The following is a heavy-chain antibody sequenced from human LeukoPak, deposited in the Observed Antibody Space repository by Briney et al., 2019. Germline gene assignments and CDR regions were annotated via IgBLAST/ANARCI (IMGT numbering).Heavy chain of an antibody. Sequence: SETLSLTCAVSGYSISSGYYWGWIRQPPGKGLEWIGSIYHSGSIYYNPSLKSRVTISVDTSKNQFSLKLSSVTAADTAVYYCARVAVAGTAPYFDYWGQGTLVTVSS. CDR3: ARVAVAGTAPYFDY. CDR2: IYHSGSI. D-gene: IGHD6-19*01. CDR1: GYSISSGYY. J-gene: IGHJ4*02. V-gene: IGHV4-38-2*01.